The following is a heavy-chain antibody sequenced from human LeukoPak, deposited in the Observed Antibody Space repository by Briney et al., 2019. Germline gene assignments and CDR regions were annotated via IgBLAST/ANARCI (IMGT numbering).Heavy chain of an antibody. J-gene: IGHJ4*02. CDR2: IKQDGSEK. Sequence: GGSLRLSCAASGFTFSSYWMSWVRQAPGKGLEWVANIKQDGSEKYYVDSVKGRFTISRDNAKNSLYLQMNSLRAEDTAVYYCARALSSSRYYFDYWGQGTLVTVSS. V-gene: IGHV3-7*01. CDR3: ARALSSSRYYFDY. D-gene: IGHD6-13*01. CDR1: GFTFSSYW.